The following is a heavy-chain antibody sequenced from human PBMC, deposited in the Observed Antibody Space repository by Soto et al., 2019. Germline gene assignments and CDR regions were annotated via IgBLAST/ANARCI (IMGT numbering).Heavy chain of an antibody. D-gene: IGHD3-3*01. CDR3: AREAPGYYDFWSGYPPFDP. CDR2: IIPIFGTA. J-gene: IGHJ5*02. V-gene: IGHV1-69*06. CDR1: GGPFSSYA. Sequence: SVKVSCKASGGPFSSYAISWVRQAPGQGLEWMGGIIPIFGTANYAQKFQGRVTITADKSTSTAYMELSSLRSEDTAVYYCAREAPGYYDFWSGYPPFDPWGQGTLVTVSS.